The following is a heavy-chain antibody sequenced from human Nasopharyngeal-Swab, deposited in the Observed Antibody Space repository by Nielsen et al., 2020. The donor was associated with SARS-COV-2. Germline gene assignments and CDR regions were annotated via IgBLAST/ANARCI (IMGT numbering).Heavy chain of an antibody. CDR2: MHPNSGNT. D-gene: IGHD2-2*01. CDR3: AIVIVSAAMFY. Sequence: ASVKVSCKASGYTFTSYGINWVRQATGQGLEWMGWMHPNSGNTGYAQKFQGRVTITRNTSISTAYMELSSLRSEDTAVYYCAIVIVSAAMFYWGQGTLVTVSS. J-gene: IGHJ4*02. CDR1: GYTFTSYG. V-gene: IGHV1-8*03.